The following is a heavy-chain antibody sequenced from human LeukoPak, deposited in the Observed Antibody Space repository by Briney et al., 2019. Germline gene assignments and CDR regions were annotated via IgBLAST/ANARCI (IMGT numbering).Heavy chain of an antibody. CDR3: ARGLEIYYYDMDV. J-gene: IGHJ6*02. CDR2: INHSGST. Sequence: SETLSLTCAVYGGSFSGYYWSWIRQPPGKGLEWIGEINHSGSTNYNPSLKSRVTISVDTSKNQFSLKLSSVTAADTAVYYCARGLEIYYYDMDVWGQGTTVTVSS. V-gene: IGHV4-34*01. CDR1: GGSFSGYY.